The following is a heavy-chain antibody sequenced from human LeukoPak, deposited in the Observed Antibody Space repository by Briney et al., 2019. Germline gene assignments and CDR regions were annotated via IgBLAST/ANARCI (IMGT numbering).Heavy chain of an antibody. V-gene: IGHV3-30*02. Sequence: GGSLRLSCAASGFTFSSYGMHWVRQAPGKGLEWVAFIRYDGSNKYYADSVKGRFTISRDNSKNTLYLQMNSLRAEDTAVYYCAKDPRIAAAAYYYYYYMDVWGKGTTVTVSS. J-gene: IGHJ6*03. CDR1: GFTFSSYG. D-gene: IGHD6-13*01. CDR3: AKDPRIAAAAYYYYYYMDV. CDR2: IRYDGSNK.